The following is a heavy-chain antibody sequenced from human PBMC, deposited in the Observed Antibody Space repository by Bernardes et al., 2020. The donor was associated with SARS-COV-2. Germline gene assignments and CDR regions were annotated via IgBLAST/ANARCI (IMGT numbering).Heavy chain of an antibody. V-gene: IGHV4-39*01. Sequence: SETLSPTRIVSGGTISSTTHYWGWVRQPPGKGLEWIASIYYSGTTHYNPSLKSRVTISVDTSKNQFSLKLSSVASADTAVYYCAGLSNGYYYGAGYWSQGTLVTVSS. CDR3: AGLSNGYYYGAGY. CDR2: IYYSGTT. D-gene: IGHD3-22*01. CDR1: GGTISSTTHY. J-gene: IGHJ4*02.